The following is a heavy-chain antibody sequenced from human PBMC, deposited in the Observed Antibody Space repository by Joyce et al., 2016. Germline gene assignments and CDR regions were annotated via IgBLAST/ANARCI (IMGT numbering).Heavy chain of an antibody. CDR2: INPHSGGT. J-gene: IGHJ4*02. Sequence: QVQLVQSGTEMKKPGASVKVSCKASGYTFIVYYLHWVRQAPGQGLEWMGWINPHSGGTIYAQKFQGRITMTRETSISTVYMELSSLRSDDTAIYYCARDSRPIAARTAGALYWGQGTLVTVSS. D-gene: IGHD6-6*01. CDR1: GYTFIVYY. CDR3: ARDSRPIAARTAGALY. V-gene: IGHV1-2*02.